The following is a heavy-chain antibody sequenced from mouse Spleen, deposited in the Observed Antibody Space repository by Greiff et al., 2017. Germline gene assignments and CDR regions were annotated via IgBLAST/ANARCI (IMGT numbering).Heavy chain of an antibody. CDR1: GYTFTSYW. CDR2: IYPGNSDT. D-gene: IGHD2-3*01. V-gene: IGHV1-5*01. Sequence: EVQLQESGTVLARPGASVKMSCKTSGYTFTSYWMHWVKQRPGQGLEWIGAIYPGNSDTSYNQKFKGKAKLTAVTSASTAYMELSSLTNEDSAVYYCTCFDGYSQYYFDYWGQGTTLTVSS. J-gene: IGHJ2*01. CDR3: TCFDGYSQYYFDY.